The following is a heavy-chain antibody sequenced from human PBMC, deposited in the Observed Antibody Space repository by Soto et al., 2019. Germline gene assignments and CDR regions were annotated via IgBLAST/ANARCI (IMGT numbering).Heavy chain of an antibody. CDR1: GFTFDDYA. Sequence: VQLVESGGGLVQPGRSLRLSCAASGFTFDDYAMHWVRQAPGKGLEWVSGISWNSGSIGYADSVKGRFTISRDNAKNSLYLQMNSLRAEDTALYYCAKASPRYYYYYMDVWGKGTTVTVSS. CDR3: AKASPRYYYYYMDV. V-gene: IGHV3-9*01. CDR2: ISWNSGSI. J-gene: IGHJ6*03.